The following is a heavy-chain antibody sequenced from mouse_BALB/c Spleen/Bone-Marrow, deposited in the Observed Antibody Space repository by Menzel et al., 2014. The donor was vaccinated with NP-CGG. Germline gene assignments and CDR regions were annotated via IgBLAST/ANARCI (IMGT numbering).Heavy chain of an antibody. Sequence: EVKLMESGPGLVKPSQSLSLTCTVIGYSITSDYAWNWIRQFPGNKLEWMGYISYSGSTSYTPSLKSRISITRDTSKNQFFLQLNSVTTEDTATYYCARYSSGTYYAMDYWGQGTSVTVSS. CDR2: ISYSGST. J-gene: IGHJ4*01. V-gene: IGHV3-2*02. CDR3: ARYSSGTYYAMDY. CDR1: GYSITSDYA. D-gene: IGHD3-1*01.